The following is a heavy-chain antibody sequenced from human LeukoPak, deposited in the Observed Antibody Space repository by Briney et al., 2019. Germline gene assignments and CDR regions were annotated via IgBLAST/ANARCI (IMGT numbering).Heavy chain of an antibody. V-gene: IGHV1-2*02. Sequence: ASVKVSCKASGYTFTGYYMHWVRQAPGQGLEWMGWINPNSGGTNYAQKFQGRVTMTRDTSISTAYMELSRLRSDDTAVYYCARDSGSYWGDAFNIWGQGTMVTVSS. CDR1: GYTFTGYY. CDR3: ARDSGSYWGDAFNI. D-gene: IGHD1-26*01. J-gene: IGHJ3*02. CDR2: INPNSGGT.